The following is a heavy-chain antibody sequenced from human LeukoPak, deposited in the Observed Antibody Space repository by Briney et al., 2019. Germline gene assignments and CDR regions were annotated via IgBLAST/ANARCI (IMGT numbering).Heavy chain of an antibody. CDR1: GFTFSDYY. CDR2: ISSSGSTI. D-gene: IGHD3-3*01. CDR3: AASKDYDFWSDLSG. Sequence: KPGGSLRLSCAASGFTFSDYYMSWIRQAPGKGLEWVSYISSSGSTIYYADSVKGRFTISRDNAKNSLYLQMNSLRAEDTAVYYCAASKDYDFWSDLSGWGQGTLVTVSS. V-gene: IGHV3-11*04. J-gene: IGHJ4*02.